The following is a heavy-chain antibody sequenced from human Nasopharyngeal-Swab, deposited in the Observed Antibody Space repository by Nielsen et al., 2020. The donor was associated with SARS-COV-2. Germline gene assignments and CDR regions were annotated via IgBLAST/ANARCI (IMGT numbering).Heavy chain of an antibody. V-gene: IGHV4-59*01. CDR3: ARVWGATCLN. J-gene: IGHJ4*02. CDR2: IYYSGST. D-gene: IGHD1-26*01. Sequence: WIRQPPGKGLEWIGYIYYSGSTNYNPSLKSRVTIPVDTSKNQFSLKLSSVTAADTAVYYCARVWGATCLNWGQGTLVTVSS.